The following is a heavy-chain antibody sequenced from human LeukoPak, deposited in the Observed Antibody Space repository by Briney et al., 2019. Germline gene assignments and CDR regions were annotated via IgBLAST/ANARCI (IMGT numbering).Heavy chain of an antibody. Sequence: SETLSLTCAVYGASFSGYYWSWIRQPPGKGLEWIGEINHTGSTKYNPSLKSRVIMSVDTSKNQFSLRLSSVTAADTAVYYCASVPRRYYDFWSAYGVFDYWGQGTLVTVSS. CDR1: GASFSGYY. CDR3: ASVPRRYYDFWSAYGVFDY. J-gene: IGHJ4*02. CDR2: INHTGST. D-gene: IGHD3-3*01. V-gene: IGHV4-34*01.